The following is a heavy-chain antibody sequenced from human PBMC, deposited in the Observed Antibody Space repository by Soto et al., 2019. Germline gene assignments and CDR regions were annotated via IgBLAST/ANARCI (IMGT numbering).Heavy chain of an antibody. Sequence: SXTLSLTCTVSGGSMSSYYWSWIRQPPVKGLEWIGYIYYSGSTNYNPSLKSRVTISVDTSKNQFSLKLSSVTAADTAVYYCARAETYSSGWYPNWFDPWGQGTLVTVSS. V-gene: IGHV4-59*01. J-gene: IGHJ5*02. CDR2: IYYSGST. CDR1: GGSMSSYY. D-gene: IGHD6-19*01. CDR3: ARAETYSSGWYPNWFDP.